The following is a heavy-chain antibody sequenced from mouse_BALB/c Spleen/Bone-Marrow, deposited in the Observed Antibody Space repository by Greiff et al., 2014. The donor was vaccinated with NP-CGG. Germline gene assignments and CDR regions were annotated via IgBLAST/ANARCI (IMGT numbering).Heavy chain of an antibody. D-gene: IGHD2-4*01. CDR3: ARHAYYDQTEVSFVY. J-gene: IGHJ3*01. Sequence: EVQGVESGGGLVKSGGSLKLSCAASGFTFSNYGMSWVRLTPEKRLEWVATISGGGSYTFYSDSVKGRFTISRDNAKNNLYVQLSSLRSEDTAVYYCARHAYYDQTEVSFVYWGQGTLVTVSA. CDR1: GFTFSNYG. CDR2: ISGGGSYT. V-gene: IGHV5-9-2*01.